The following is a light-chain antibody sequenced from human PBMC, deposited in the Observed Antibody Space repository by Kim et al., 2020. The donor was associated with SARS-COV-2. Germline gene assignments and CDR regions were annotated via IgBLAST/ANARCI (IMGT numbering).Light chain of an antibody. J-gene: IGKJ4*01. CDR1: PSIAMTL. V-gene: IGKV3-20*01. CDR2: GAS. CDR3: QQYSTTPLT. Sequence: SPAETATLSCMASPSIAMTLLAWYQKRPGQAPRLLMSGASIRATGIPDRFSGSGAGTDFTLTIGRLETDDFAVYYCQQYSTTPLTFGGGTKVDIK.